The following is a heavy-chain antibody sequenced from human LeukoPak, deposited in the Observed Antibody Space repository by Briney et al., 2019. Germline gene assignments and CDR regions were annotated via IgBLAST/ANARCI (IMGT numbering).Heavy chain of an antibody. CDR2: MNPNSGNT. CDR3: ARAPRITMVRGVIYWFDP. Sequence: APVKVSCKASGYTFTGYYMHWVRQAPGQGLEWMGRMNPNSGNTGYAQKFQGRVTITRNTSISTAYMELSSLRSEDTAVYYCARAPRITMVRGVIYWFDPWGQGTLVTVSS. CDR1: GYTFTGYY. D-gene: IGHD3-10*01. V-gene: IGHV1-8*03. J-gene: IGHJ5*02.